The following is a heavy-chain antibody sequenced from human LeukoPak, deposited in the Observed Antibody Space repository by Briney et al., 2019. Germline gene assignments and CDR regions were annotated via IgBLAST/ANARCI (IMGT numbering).Heavy chain of an antibody. V-gene: IGHV1-46*01. CDR1: GYTFPSYF. D-gene: IGHD7-27*01. J-gene: IGHJ4*02. CDR3: ARDLPDPYLGIGIPDDY. Sequence: ASVKVSCKASGYTFPSYFMHWVRQAPGQGLEWMGIINPTGGSTTYAQKFQGRVTMTRDTSTSTVYMELSSLRSDDTAVYYCARDLPDPYLGIGIPDDYWGQGTLVTVSS. CDR2: INPTGGST.